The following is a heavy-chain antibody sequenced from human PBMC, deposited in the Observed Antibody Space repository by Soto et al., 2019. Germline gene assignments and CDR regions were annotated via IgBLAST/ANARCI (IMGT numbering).Heavy chain of an antibody. J-gene: IGHJ6*02. V-gene: IGHV4-34*01. Sequence: ETLSLTCAVYGGSFSGYYWSWIRQPPGKGLEWIGEINHSGSTNYNPSLKSRVTISVDTSKNQFSLKLSSVTAADTAVYYCAYYYDSSGYSRSYYYGMDVWGQGTTVTVSS. D-gene: IGHD3-22*01. CDR2: INHSGST. CDR1: GGSFSGYY. CDR3: AYYYDSSGYSRSYYYGMDV.